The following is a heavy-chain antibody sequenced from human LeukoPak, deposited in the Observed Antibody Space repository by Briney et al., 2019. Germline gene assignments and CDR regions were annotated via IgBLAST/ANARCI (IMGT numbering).Heavy chain of an antibody. CDR1: GFTFSTYG. CDR3: AKGPNIVVVVAASFDY. Sequence: PGGSLRLSCAASGFTFSTYGMHWVRQAPGKGLEWVAFIRFDGSNGYYADSVKGRFTISRDNSKNTLYLQMDSLRAEDTAVYYCAKGPNIVVVVAASFDYWGQGTLVTVSS. D-gene: IGHD2-15*01. J-gene: IGHJ4*02. CDR2: IRFDGSNG. V-gene: IGHV3-30*02.